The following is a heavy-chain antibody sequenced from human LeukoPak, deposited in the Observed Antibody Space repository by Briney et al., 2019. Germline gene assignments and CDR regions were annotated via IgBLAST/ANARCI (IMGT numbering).Heavy chain of an antibody. J-gene: IGHJ5*02. CDR1: GFPFSSYW. CDR2: IKQDGSEK. Sequence: AGGSLRLSCAASGFPFSSYWMSWVRQAPGKGLEWVANIKQDGSEKYYVDSVKGRFTISRDNAKNSLYLQMNSLRAEDTAVYYCARELLLNNWFDPWGQGTLVTVSS. D-gene: IGHD3-16*02. CDR3: ARELLLNNWFDP. V-gene: IGHV3-7*01.